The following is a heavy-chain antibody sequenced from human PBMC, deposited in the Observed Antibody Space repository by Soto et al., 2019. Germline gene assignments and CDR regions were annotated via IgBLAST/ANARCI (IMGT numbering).Heavy chain of an antibody. CDR1: GGSFSGYY. CDR3: ARSRRYYGSGSYGP. V-gene: IGHV4-34*01. CDR2: INHSGST. D-gene: IGHD3-10*01. Sequence: SETLSLTCTVYGGSFSGYYWSWILQPPGKGLEWIGEINHSGSTNYNPSLKSRVTMSVDTSKNQFSLKLSSVTAADTAVYYCARSRRYYGSGSYGPWGQGTLITVSS. J-gene: IGHJ5*02.